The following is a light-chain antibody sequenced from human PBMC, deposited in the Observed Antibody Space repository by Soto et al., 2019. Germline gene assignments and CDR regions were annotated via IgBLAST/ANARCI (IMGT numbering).Light chain of an antibody. J-gene: IGLJ1*01. Sequence: QSALTQPASVSGSPGQSITISCTGTSSDVGGYNYVSWYQHHPGKAPKFMIYEVSHRPSGVSSRFSASKSGNTASLTISGLQADDEADYFCTSYTSSSTLDVFGTGTKVTVL. CDR2: EVS. CDR1: SSDVGGYNY. V-gene: IGLV2-14*01. CDR3: TSYTSSSTLDV.